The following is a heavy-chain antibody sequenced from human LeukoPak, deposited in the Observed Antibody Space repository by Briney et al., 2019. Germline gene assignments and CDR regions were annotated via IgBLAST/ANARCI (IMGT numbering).Heavy chain of an antibody. CDR1: GVSFGRYS. D-gene: IGHD2-2*01. CDR2: INFSGYT. J-gene: IGHJ4*02. CDR3: ARVGSTPAKFDH. Sequence: PSETLSLTCAVSGVSFGRYSWTWIRQSPGKGLDCIGEINFSGYTKYNPSLKSRVTMSVDTSKNQFSLKLASVTAADTAIYFCARVGSTPAKFDHWGQGTLVTVSS. V-gene: IGHV4-34*01.